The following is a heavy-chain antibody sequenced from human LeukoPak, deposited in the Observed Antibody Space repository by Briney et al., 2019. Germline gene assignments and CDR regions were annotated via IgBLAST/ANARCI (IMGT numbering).Heavy chain of an antibody. CDR1: GFTFSSFS. CDR3: VRDPEALDY. Sequence: PGGSLRLSCAASGFTFSSFSMNWVRQAPGKGLEWVSYISRGRPTIRYADSVRGRFTISRDNAKNSLYLQMNSLRDEDTAVYYCVRDPEALDYWGQGALVTVSS. CDR2: ISRGRPTI. J-gene: IGHJ4*02. V-gene: IGHV3-48*02.